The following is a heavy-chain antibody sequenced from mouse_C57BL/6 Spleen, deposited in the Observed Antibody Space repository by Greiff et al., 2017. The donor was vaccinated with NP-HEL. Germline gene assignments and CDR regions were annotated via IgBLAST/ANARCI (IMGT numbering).Heavy chain of an antibody. CDR2: INPYNGGT. Sequence: EVQLQESGPVLVKPGASVKMSCKASGYTFTDYYMNWVKQSHGKRLEWIGVINPYNGGTSYNQKFKGKATLTVDKSSSTAYLERNSLTSEDSAVYYFARFDYEYSMDDWGQGTSVTVSS. J-gene: IGHJ4*01. CDR1: GYTFTDYY. D-gene: IGHD2-4*01. V-gene: IGHV1-19*01. CDR3: ARFDYEYSMDD.